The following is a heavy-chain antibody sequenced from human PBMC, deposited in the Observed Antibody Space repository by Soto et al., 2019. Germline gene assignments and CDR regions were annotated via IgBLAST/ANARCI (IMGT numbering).Heavy chain of an antibody. D-gene: IGHD4-17*01. CDR1: LGTFRNYA. CDR3: ASNYGDYSV. Sequence: SMQVSCRASLGTFRNYAIIWVRQAPGQGLEWMGGIIPIFGTANYAQKFQGRVTITADESTSTAYMELSSLRSEDTAVYYCASNYGDYSVWGQGTLVNV. CDR2: IIPIFGTA. J-gene: IGHJ4*02. V-gene: IGHV1-69*13.